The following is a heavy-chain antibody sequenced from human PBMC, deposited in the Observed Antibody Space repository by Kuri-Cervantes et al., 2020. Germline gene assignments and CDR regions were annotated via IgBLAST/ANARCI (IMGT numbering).Heavy chain of an antibody. CDR3: ARTVRSGYDSGPDY. J-gene: IGHJ4*02. Sequence: SGPTLVKPTETLTLTCTVSGFSLSNARMGVSWIRQPPGKALEWLAHILSNDEKSYSTSLKSRLTISKDTSKSQVVLTMTNMDPVDTATYYCARTVRSGYDSGPDYWGQGTLVTVSS. CDR2: ILSNDEK. CDR1: GFSLSNARMG. V-gene: IGHV2-26*01. D-gene: IGHD5-12*01.